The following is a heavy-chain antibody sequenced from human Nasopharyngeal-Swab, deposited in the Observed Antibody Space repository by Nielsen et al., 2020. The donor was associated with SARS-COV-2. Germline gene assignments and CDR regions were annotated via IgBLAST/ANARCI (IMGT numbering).Heavy chain of an antibody. V-gene: IGHV1-69*13. J-gene: IGHJ4*02. CDR2: IIPIFGTA. CDR1: GGTFSSYA. CDR3: AKDGVNGSYYGF. Sequence: SVKVSCKASGGTFSSYAISWVRQAPGQGLEWMGGIIPIFGTANYAQKFQGRVTITADESTSTAYMELSSLRSEDTAVYYCAKDGVNGSYYGFWGQGTLVTVSS. D-gene: IGHD1-26*01.